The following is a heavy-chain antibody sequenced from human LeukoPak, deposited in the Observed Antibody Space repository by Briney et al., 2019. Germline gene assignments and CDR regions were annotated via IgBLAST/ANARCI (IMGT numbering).Heavy chain of an antibody. D-gene: IGHD3-10*02. Sequence: TSETLSLTCTVSGGSISSYYWSWIRQPPGKGLEWIGYIYYSGSTNYNPSLKSRVTISVDTSKNQFSLKLSSVTAADTAVYYCARGVRGVIPYYFDYWGQGTLVTVSS. CDR1: GGSISSYY. CDR3: ARGVRGVIPYYFDY. J-gene: IGHJ4*02. V-gene: IGHV4-59*01. CDR2: IYYSGST.